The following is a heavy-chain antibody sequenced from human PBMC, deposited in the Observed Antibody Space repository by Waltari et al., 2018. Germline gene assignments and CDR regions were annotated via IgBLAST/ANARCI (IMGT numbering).Heavy chain of an antibody. V-gene: IGHV3-7*01. CDR1: GFTFSSYW. Sequence: EVQLVESGGGLVQPGGSLRLSCAASGFTFSSYWMSWVRQAPGKGLGWVANIKQDGREKYYVDSVKGRFTISRDNSKNTRYLQMNSLRAEDTAVYYCARDWPWRGGPDYWGQGTLVTVSS. CDR3: ARDWPWRGGPDY. D-gene: IGHD1-1*01. J-gene: IGHJ4*02. CDR2: IKQDGREK.